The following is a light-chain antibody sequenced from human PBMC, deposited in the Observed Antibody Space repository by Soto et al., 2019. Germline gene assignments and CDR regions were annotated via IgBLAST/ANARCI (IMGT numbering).Light chain of an antibody. CDR2: TDY. CDR3: VTWDSSLSAAV. CDR1: SSNIGTYT. V-gene: IGLV1-44*01. Sequence: QSVLTQPPSASAPPGQGVTISCSGTSSNIGTYTVNWYQQLPETAPKLLIYTDYQRPSGVPDRFSGSKSGATATLGITGLQTGDAADYYCVTWDSSLSAAVFGGGTQLTVL. J-gene: IGLJ2*01.